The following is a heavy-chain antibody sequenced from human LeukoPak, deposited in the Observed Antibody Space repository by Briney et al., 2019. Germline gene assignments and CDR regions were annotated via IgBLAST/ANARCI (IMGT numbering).Heavy chain of an antibody. CDR3: ARLLVLLWFGEALLGMDV. CDR2: MNPNSGNT. V-gene: IGHV1-8*01. CDR1: GYTFTSYD. J-gene: IGHJ6*02. D-gene: IGHD3-10*01. Sequence: ASVKVSCKASGYTFTSYDINWVRQATGQGLEWMGWMNPNSGNTGCAQKFQGRVTMTRNTSISTAYMELSSLRSEDTAVYYCARLLVLLWFGEALLGMDVWGQGTTVTVSS.